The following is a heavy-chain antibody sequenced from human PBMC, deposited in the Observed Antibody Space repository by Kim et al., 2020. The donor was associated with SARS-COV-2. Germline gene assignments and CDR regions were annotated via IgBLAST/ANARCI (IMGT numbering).Heavy chain of an antibody. CDR3: AKAGGGAAGGTDAFDI. J-gene: IGHJ3*02. V-gene: IGHV3-23*01. Sequence: VEGRFTISRDNSKNPVYLQMKRLRVGDTAVYYCAKAGGGAAGGTDAFDIWGQGTMVTVSS. D-gene: IGHD6-13*01.